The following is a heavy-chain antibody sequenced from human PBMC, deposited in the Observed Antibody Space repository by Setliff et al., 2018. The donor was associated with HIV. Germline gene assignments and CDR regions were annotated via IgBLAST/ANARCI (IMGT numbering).Heavy chain of an antibody. CDR1: GGSFSGYY. D-gene: IGHD3-10*01. CDR2: INHSGST. J-gene: IGHJ4*02. CDR3: ARGPRRRVRGVIILDY. V-gene: IGHV4-34*01. Sequence: SETLSLTCAVYGGSFSGYYWSWIRQPPGKGMEWIGEINHSGSTNYNPSLKSRVTIPVDTSKNQFSLKLRSVTAADTAVYYCARGPRRRVRGVIILDYWGQGTLVTVSS.